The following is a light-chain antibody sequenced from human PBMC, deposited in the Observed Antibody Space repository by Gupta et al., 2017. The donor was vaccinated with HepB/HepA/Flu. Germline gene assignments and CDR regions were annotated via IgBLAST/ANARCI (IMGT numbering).Light chain of an antibody. V-gene: IGLV2-11*01. J-gene: IGLJ3*02. Sequence: QSALPQPRSVSVSRGQSLTISCTGTSSDVGGYNYVSWYQQHPGKTPKLMIYDVSKRPSGDPDRFSGSKAGDTASLTISELQDEDEADYCCCSYAGSFVFGGGTKLTVL. CDR2: DVS. CDR1: SSDVGGYNY. CDR3: CSYAGSFV.